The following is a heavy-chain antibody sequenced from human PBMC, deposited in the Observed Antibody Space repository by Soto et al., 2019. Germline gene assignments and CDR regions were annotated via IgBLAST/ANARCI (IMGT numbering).Heavy chain of an antibody. CDR1: GGSISSSSYY. CDR2: IYYSGST. CDR3: ARRITIFGVVTTNWFDP. V-gene: IGHV4-39*07. Sequence: SETLSLTCPVSGGSISSSSYYWGWIRQPPGKGLEWIGSIYYSGSTYYNPSLKSRVTISVDKSKNQFSLKLSSVTAADTAVYYCARRITIFGVVTTNWFDPWGQGTLVTVSS. J-gene: IGHJ5*02. D-gene: IGHD3-3*01.